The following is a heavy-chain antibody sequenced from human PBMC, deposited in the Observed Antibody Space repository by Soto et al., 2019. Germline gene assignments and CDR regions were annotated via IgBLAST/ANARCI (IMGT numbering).Heavy chain of an antibody. J-gene: IGHJ6*02. D-gene: IGHD6-19*01. CDR3: ASDRSSGWDQGYGMDV. V-gene: IGHV4-59*01. Sequence: SSETLSLTCTVSGGSIGTYYWSWIRQPPGKGPEWIGYIYYSGSTSYNPSLKSRVTISVDTSKNQFSLKLRSVTAADTAVYYCASDRSSGWDQGYGMDVWGQGTTVTVSS. CDR1: GGSIGTYY. CDR2: IYYSGST.